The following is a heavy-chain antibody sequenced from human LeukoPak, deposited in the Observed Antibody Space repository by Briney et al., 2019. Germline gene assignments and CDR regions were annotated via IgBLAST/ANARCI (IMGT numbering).Heavy chain of an antibody. CDR2: IYSGGST. D-gene: IGHD5-24*01. Sequence: GSLRLSCAASGFTVSSNYMSWVRQAPGKGLEGASVIYSGGSTYYADSVKGRFTISTDNSKNTLYLQMNSLRAEDTAVYYCARGDGYNWGYFDYWGQGTLVTVSS. CDR3: ARGDGYNWGYFDY. V-gene: IGHV3-66*01. CDR1: GFTVSSNY. J-gene: IGHJ4*02.